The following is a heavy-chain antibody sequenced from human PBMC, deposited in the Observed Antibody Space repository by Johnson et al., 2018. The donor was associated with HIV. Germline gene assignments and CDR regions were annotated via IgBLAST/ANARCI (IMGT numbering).Heavy chain of an antibody. CDR1: GFTFDDYG. D-gene: IGHD1-26*01. J-gene: IGHJ3*02. Sequence: VQLVESGGGVVRPGGSLRLSCAASGFTFDDYGMSWVRQAPGKGLEWVSVLYSGGSTDYADSVEGRFTLYRDNSENTLYLQMNSLRAEDTAVYYCARGGSSGYMDDAFDIWGQGTMVTVSS. CDR2: LYSGGST. V-gene: IGHV3-20*04. CDR3: ARGGSSGYMDDAFDI.